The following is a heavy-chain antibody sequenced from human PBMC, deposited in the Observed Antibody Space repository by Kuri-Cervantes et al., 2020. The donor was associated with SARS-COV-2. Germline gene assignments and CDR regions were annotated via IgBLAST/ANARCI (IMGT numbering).Heavy chain of an antibody. CDR3: ARGTGTKPGLGYFDS. J-gene: IGHJ4*02. D-gene: IGHD1-7*01. CDR2: ITPLFGAT. V-gene: IGHV1-69*06. CDR1: GGPFNNYG. Sequence: GGSLRLSCKGSGGPFNNYGINFVRQVPGQGLEWVGGITPLFGATDNAQKFKGRVTFTADKSTNTAYMELGSLKSDDTAVYYCARGTGTKPGLGYFDSWGQGTLVTVSS.